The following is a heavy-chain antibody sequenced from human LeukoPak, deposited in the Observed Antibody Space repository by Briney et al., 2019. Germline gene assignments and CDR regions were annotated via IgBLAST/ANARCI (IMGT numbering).Heavy chain of an antibody. V-gene: IGHV1-8*01. D-gene: IGHD3-10*01. J-gene: IGHJ4*02. CDR3: ARGEWFGELLPDY. Sequence: SVKVSCKASGYTFTSYDINWVRQATGQGLEWMGWMNPNSGNTGYAQKFQGRVTMTRNTSISTAYMELSSLRSEDTAVYYLARGEWFGELLPDYWGQGTLVTVSS. CDR2: MNPNSGNT. CDR1: GYTFTSYD.